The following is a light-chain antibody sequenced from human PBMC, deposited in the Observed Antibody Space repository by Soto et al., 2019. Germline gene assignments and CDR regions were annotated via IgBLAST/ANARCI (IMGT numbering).Light chain of an antibody. CDR2: EVS. V-gene: IGLV2-14*01. CDR3: SSYTSSNSWV. CDR1: SSDVGDYNY. J-gene: IGLJ3*02. Sequence: QSALTQPASVSGSPGQSITISCTGTSSDVGDYNYVSWYQQHPGKAPQLMIFEVSNRPSGVSNRFSGSKSGNTASLTISGLQSEDEADYYCSSYTSSNSWVFGGGTKLTVL.